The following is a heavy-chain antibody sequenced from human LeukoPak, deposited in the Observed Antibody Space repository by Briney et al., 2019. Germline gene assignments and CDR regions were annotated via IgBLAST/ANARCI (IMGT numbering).Heavy chain of an antibody. D-gene: IGHD2-15*01. V-gene: IGHV3-9*03. J-gene: IGHJ4*02. CDR2: ISWNSGSI. Sequence: GGSLRLSCAASGFTFDDYAMHWVRQAPGKGLEWVSGISWNSGSIGYADSVKGRFTISRDNAKNSLYLQMNSLRAEDMALYYCAKTQQRYCSGGSCYSGFDYWGQGTLVTVSS. CDR3: AKTQQRYCSGGSCYSGFDY. CDR1: GFTFDDYA.